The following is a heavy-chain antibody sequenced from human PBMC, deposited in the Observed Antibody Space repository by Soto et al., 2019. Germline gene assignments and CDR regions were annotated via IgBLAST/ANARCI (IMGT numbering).Heavy chain of an antibody. Sequence: QTGGSLRLSRAASGFTFSSYAMSWVRQAPGKGLEWVSAISGSGGSTYYADSVKGRFTISRDNSKNTLYLQMNSLRAEDTAVYYCAKFTMVRGVIQWSAGMDVWGQGTTVTVSS. CDR1: GFTFSSYA. V-gene: IGHV3-23*01. CDR2: ISGSGGST. J-gene: IGHJ6*02. D-gene: IGHD3-10*01. CDR3: AKFTMVRGVIQWSAGMDV.